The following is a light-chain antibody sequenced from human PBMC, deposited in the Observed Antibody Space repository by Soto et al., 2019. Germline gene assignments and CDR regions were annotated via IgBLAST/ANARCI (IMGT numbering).Light chain of an antibody. Sequence: QSALTQPASVSASPGQSITISCTGTSSDVGYYNHVSWYQQHPGKVPKVLIFDVSVRPSGVSNRFSGSKSANTASLTISGLQAEDEADDYCGSYTSTNNVVFGGGTTLTVL. CDR2: DVS. J-gene: IGLJ2*01. CDR1: SSDVGYYNH. CDR3: GSYTSTNNVV. V-gene: IGLV2-14*01.